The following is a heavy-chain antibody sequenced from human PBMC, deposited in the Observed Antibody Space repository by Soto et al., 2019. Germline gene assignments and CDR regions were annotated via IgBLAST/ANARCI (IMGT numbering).Heavy chain of an antibody. CDR2: IYYRGST. J-gene: IGHJ4*02. V-gene: IGHV4-61*01. D-gene: IGHD4-17*01. CDR1: GGSVSSGSYY. Sequence: SETLSLTCTVSGGSVSSGSYYWSWIRQPPGKGLEWIGYIYYRGSTNYNPSLKSRVTISLDTSKNQFSLKLSSVTAADTAVYYCARGLDYVGFDYWGQGTLVTVSS. CDR3: ARGLDYVGFDY.